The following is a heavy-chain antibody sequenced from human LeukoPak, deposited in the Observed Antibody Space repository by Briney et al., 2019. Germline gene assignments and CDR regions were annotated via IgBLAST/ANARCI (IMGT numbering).Heavy chain of an antibody. J-gene: IGHJ5*02. CDR2: TYYRATRNS. D-gene: IGHD2-2*01. Sequence: SQTLSLTCSFSGDRVSCNSVTWNWIRQSPSKGLEWLGRTYYRATRNSDYAVSVRCRITVNPDTSKNQFYRPLNSVTPEDTAVYYCARRLTQYDCFDPWGQGILVTVSS. V-gene: IGHV6-1*01. CDR1: GDRVSCNSVT. CDR3: ARRLTQYDCFDP.